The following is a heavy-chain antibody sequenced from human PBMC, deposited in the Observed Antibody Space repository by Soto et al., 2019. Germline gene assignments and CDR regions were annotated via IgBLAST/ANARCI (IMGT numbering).Heavy chain of an antibody. CDR1: GGSISSSSYY. CDR2: IYYSGST. D-gene: IGHD3-10*01. V-gene: IGHV4-39*01. Sequence: SETLSLTCTVSGGSISSSSYYWGWIRQPPGKGLEWIGSIYYSGSTYYNPSLKSRVTISVDTSKNQFSLKLSSVTAADTAVYYCARHVPPRTMVRGVIYYFDYWGQGTLVAVSS. J-gene: IGHJ4*02. CDR3: ARHVPPRTMVRGVIYYFDY.